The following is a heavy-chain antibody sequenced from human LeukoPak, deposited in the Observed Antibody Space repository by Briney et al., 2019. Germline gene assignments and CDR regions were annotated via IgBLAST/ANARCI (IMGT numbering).Heavy chain of an antibody. Sequence: GGSLRLSCAASGFTFSDYYMSWIRQAPGKGLGWVSYISSSSSYTNYADSVKGRFTISRDNAKNSLYLQMNSLRAEDTAVYYCASRLYYYDSSGYSDWGQGTLVTVSS. V-gene: IGHV3-11*06. CDR1: GFTFSDYY. CDR3: ASRLYYYDSSGYSD. D-gene: IGHD3-22*01. CDR2: ISSSSSYT. J-gene: IGHJ4*02.